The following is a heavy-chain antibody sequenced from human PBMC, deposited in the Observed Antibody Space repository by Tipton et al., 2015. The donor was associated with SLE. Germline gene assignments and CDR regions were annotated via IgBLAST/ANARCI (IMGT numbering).Heavy chain of an antibody. V-gene: IGHV4-39*07. Sequence: TLSLTCTVSGGSISSSSYYWGWIRQPPGKGLEWIGEINHSGSTNYNPSLKSRVTISVYTSKNQFSLKLSSVTAADTAVYYCASPGSSAPGPYFQHWGQGTLLTVSS. D-gene: IGHD6-25*01. CDR1: GGSISSSSYY. CDR3: ASPGSSAPGPYFQH. CDR2: INHSGST. J-gene: IGHJ1*01.